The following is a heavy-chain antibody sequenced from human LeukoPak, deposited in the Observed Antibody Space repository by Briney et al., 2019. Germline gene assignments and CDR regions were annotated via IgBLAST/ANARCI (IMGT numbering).Heavy chain of an antibody. CDR3: ASPRGNSYGYNGPLHAFDI. Sequence: GESLKISCKGSGYSFTSYWIGWVRQMSGKGLEWMGIIYPGDSDTRYSPSFQGQVTISADKSISTAYLQWSSLKASDTAMYYCASPRGNSYGYNGPLHAFDIWGQGTMVTVSS. CDR1: GYSFTSYW. V-gene: IGHV5-51*01. J-gene: IGHJ3*02. CDR2: IYPGDSDT. D-gene: IGHD5-18*01.